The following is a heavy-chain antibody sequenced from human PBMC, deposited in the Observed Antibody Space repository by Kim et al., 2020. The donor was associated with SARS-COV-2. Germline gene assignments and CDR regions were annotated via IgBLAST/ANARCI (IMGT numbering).Heavy chain of an antibody. J-gene: IGHJ6*02. CDR1: GYSFTSYW. CDR2: IYPGDSDT. Sequence: GESLKISCKGSGYSFTSYWIGWVRQMPGKGLEWMGIIYPGDSDTRYSPSFQGQVTISADKSISTAYLQWSSLKASDTAMYYCARAYSSGYRYYYGMDVWGQGTTVTVSS. D-gene: IGHD6-19*01. V-gene: IGHV5-51*01. CDR3: ARAYSSGYRYYYGMDV.